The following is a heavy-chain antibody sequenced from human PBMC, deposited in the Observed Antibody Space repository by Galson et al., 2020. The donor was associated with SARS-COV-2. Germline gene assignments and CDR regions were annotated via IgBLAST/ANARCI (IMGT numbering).Heavy chain of an antibody. J-gene: IGHJ4*02. CDR1: GFTFNTYN. CDR3: ARDRPYVWGIDH. D-gene: IGHD3-16*01. Sequence: GESLKISCVVSGFTFNTYNMDWVRQAPGKGLEWVSSITTGSNYIYYAESVKGRFTISRDDAKKSLYLQMNNLRAEDTAVYYCARDRPYVWGIDHWGQGTLVTVSS. V-gene: IGHV3-21*01. CDR2: ITTGSNYI.